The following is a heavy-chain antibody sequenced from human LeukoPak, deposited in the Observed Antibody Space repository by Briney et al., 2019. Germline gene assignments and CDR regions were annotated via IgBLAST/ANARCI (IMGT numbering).Heavy chain of an antibody. Sequence: PGGSLRLSCAASGFIFSSYSMNWVRQAPGKGLEWVSSISSSSSYIYYADSVKGRFTISRDNSKNTLFVQMNSLRAEDTAVYYCATRPIVGAPYWGQGTLVTVSS. CDR3: ATRPIVGAPY. V-gene: IGHV3-21*04. CDR1: GFIFSSYS. J-gene: IGHJ4*02. CDR2: ISSSSSYI. D-gene: IGHD1-26*01.